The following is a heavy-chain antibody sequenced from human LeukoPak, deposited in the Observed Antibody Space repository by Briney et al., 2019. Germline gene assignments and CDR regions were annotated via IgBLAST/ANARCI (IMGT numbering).Heavy chain of an antibody. V-gene: IGHV1-18*01. CDR1: GYTFTSYG. CDR3: ARVGVYYYDSSGFDY. D-gene: IGHD3-22*01. CDR2: ISAYNGNT. Sequence: GASVKVSCKASGYTFTSYGISWVRQAPEQGLEWMGWISAYNGNTNYAQKLQGRVTMTTDTSTSTAYMELRSLRSDDTAVYYCARVGVYYYDSSGFDYWGQGTLVTVSS. J-gene: IGHJ4*02.